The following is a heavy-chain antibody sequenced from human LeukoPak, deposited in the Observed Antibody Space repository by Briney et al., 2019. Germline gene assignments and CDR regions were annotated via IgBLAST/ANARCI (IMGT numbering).Heavy chain of an antibody. Sequence: PSETLSLTCTVSGGSISSYYWSWIRQPPGKGLEWIGYIYYSGSTYYNPSLKSRVTISVDTSKNQFSLKLSSVTAADTAVYYCARGYDFWSGRTSDAFDIWGQGTMVTVSS. J-gene: IGHJ3*02. CDR1: GGSISSYY. CDR3: ARGYDFWSGRTSDAFDI. V-gene: IGHV4-59*08. CDR2: IYYSGST. D-gene: IGHD3-3*01.